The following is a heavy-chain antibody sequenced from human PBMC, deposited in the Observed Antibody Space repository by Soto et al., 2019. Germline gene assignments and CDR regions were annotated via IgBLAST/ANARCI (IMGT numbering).Heavy chain of an antibody. V-gene: IGHV3-48*01. CDR1: GFTFSSYS. J-gene: IGHJ4*02. CDR3: AKDFSDNTGYYLYYFDN. D-gene: IGHD3-22*01. Sequence: GGSLRLSCAASGFTFSSYSMNWVRQAPGKGLEWVPYISSSSSTIYYADSVKGRFTISRDNFKNTLYLQMNSLRAEDTAVYYCAKDFSDNTGYYLYYFDNWGQGALVTVSS. CDR2: ISSSSSTI.